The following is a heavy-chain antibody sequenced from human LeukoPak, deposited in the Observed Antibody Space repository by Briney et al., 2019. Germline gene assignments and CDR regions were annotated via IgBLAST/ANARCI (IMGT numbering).Heavy chain of an antibody. CDR2: INAKSGDT. CDR1: GYTFTGYY. V-gene: IGHV1-2*02. D-gene: IGHD1-26*01. CDR3: ARDSPKSGSYEFNY. Sequence: ASLKVSCKASGYTFTGYYMHWVRQAPGQGLEWMGWINAKSGDTKYAQKFQGRVTMTRDTSITTAYMELSRLRSDDTAVYYCARDSPKSGSYEFNYWGQGTLVAVSS. J-gene: IGHJ4*02.